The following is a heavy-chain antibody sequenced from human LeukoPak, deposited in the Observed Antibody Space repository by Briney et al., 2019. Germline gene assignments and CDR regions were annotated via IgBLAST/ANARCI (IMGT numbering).Heavy chain of an antibody. V-gene: IGHV4-4*02. CDR1: GGSISNSNW. D-gene: IGHD6-19*01. CDR3: ARDRAMAGTNFDY. CDR2: IYHSGST. J-gene: IGHJ4*02. Sequence: TSETLSLTCAVSGGSISNSNWWSWVRQPPGKGLEWIGEIYHSGSTNYNPSLKSRVTISVDKSKNQFSLKLSSVTAADTAVYYCARDRAMAGTNFDYWGQGTLVTVSS.